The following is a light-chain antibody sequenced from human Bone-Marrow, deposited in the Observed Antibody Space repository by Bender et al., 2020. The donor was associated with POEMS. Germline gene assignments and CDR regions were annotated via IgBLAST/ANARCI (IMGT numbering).Light chain of an antibody. CDR1: ILAKKY. CDR3: YSAADNTRV. CDR2: KDS. J-gene: IGLJ3*02. Sequence: SYELKQPSSVSVSPGQTAKITCSGDILAKKYVRWFQQKPGQAPMTIIYKDSERPSGIAERFSGSSSGTIATLTISGAQADDEADYYCYSAADNTRVFGGGTTLTV. V-gene: IGLV3-27*01.